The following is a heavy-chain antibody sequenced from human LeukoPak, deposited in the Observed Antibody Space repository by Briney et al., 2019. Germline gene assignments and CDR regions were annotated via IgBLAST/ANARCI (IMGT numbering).Heavy chain of an antibody. Sequence: GGSLRLSCAASGFSFSSYVMSWVRQAPGKGLEWVAVISYDGSNKDYADSVKGRFTISRDNSKNTLYLQMNSLRAEDTAVYYCARDNDCSSTSCYVGFDYWGQGTLVTVSS. V-gene: IGHV3-30*03. CDR1: GFSFSSYV. J-gene: IGHJ4*02. D-gene: IGHD2-2*01. CDR2: ISYDGSNK. CDR3: ARDNDCSSTSCYVGFDY.